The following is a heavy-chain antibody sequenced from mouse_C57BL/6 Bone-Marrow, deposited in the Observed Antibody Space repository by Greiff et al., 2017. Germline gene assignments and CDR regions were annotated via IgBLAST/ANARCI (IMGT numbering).Heavy chain of an antibody. V-gene: IGHV1-50*01. CDR3: ARGIYYGNYGY. Sequence: VQLQQPGAELVKPGASVKLSCTASGYTFTSYWMQWVKQRPGQGLEWIGEIDPSDSYTNYNQKFKGKATLTVDTSSSTAYMQLSSLTSEDSAVYYCARGIYYGNYGYWGQGTTLTVSS. CDR1: GYTFTSYW. J-gene: IGHJ2*01. CDR2: IDPSDSYT. D-gene: IGHD2-1*01.